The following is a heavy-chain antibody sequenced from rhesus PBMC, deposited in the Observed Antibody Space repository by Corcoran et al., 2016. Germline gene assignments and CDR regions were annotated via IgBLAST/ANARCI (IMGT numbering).Heavy chain of an antibody. J-gene: IGHJ4*01. CDR3: AIQGLLHPCDY. CDR1: GGSISGYY. Sequence: QVQLQESGPGLVKPSETLSLTCAVSGGSISGYYWNWIRQPPGKGLEWIGCIGGRRGRPDYKPPHKSRDTMSTDTSKNQVCLKLSSVTAADTAVYYCAIQGLLHPCDYWGQGVLVTVSS. CDR2: IGGRRGRP. D-gene: IGHD3-28*01. V-gene: IGHV4-165*02.